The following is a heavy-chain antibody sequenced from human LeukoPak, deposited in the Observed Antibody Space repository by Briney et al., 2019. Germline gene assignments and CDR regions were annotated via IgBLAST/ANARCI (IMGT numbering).Heavy chain of an antibody. D-gene: IGHD5-18*01. CDR1: GYSFTSHW. V-gene: IGHV5-51*01. Sequence: GGSLKISCKASGYSFTSHWIAWVRQMPGKGLEWMGIIYPADSDTRYSPSFQGQVTIPADKSVTTAYLQWNTLKASDTAMYYCARHRRGYSYGYDSWGQGTLVTVSS. J-gene: IGHJ4*02. CDR2: IYPADSDT. CDR3: ARHRRGYSYGYDS.